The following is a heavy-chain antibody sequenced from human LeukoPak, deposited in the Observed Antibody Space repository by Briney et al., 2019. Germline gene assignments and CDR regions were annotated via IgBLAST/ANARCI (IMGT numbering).Heavy chain of an antibody. V-gene: IGHV3-23*01. J-gene: IGHJ6*02. D-gene: IGHD2-2*03. Sequence: GGSLRLSCAASGFSFSTYAMRWVRQAPGKGLEWVSAISCSGGSTYYADSVKGRFTISRDNSKNTLHLQTNSLRAEDTAVYYCAKGGHCSSSSCYYYNGMDVWGQGTTVTVSS. CDR1: GFSFSTYA. CDR3: AKGGHCSSSSCYYYNGMDV. CDR2: ISCSGGST.